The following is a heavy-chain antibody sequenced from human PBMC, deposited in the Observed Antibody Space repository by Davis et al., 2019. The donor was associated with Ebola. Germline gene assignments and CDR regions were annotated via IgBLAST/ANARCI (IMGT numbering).Heavy chain of an antibody. CDR2: ISGGFDSTST. J-gene: IGHJ4*02. CDR1: GFTFSSYA. Sequence: GESLKISCAASGFTFSSYAMSWVRQAPGKGLEWVSTISGGFDSTSTSYVDSVKGRFTISRDNSRNTLYVQMNSLIAEDTAVYYCAKGDCDSTSCLGAIDYWGQGTLVSVSS. V-gene: IGHV3-23*01. CDR3: AKGDCDSTSCLGAIDY. D-gene: IGHD2-2*01.